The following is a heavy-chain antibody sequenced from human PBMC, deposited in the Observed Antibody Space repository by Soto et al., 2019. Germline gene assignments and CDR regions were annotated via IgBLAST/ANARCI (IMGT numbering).Heavy chain of an antibody. D-gene: IGHD6-6*01. J-gene: IGHJ4*02. CDR1: GFTFSSYS. Sequence: EVQLVESGGGLVKPGGSLRLSCAASGFTFSSYSMNWVRQAPGKGLEWVSSISSSSSYIYYADSVKGRFTISRDNAKNSLYLQMNSLRAEDTAVYYCAREYSSSDHFDYWGQGTLVTVSS. CDR2: ISSSSSYI. CDR3: AREYSSSDHFDY. V-gene: IGHV3-21*01.